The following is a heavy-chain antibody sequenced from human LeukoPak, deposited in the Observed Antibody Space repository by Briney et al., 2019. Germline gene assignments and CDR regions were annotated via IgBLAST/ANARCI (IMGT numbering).Heavy chain of an antibody. CDR1: GFTFISCP. V-gene: IGHV3-64*01. CDR3: ARLMSGSGSKYFDY. Sequence: PGGSLRLSCVASGFTFISCPIHWLRQVPGKGLEYVSAISSTGETSYYANSVKDRFTISRDNSKNTLYLQMGSLRAEDMAVYYCARLMSGSGSKYFDYWGQGTLVTVSS. J-gene: IGHJ4*02. CDR2: ISSTGETS. D-gene: IGHD3-10*01.